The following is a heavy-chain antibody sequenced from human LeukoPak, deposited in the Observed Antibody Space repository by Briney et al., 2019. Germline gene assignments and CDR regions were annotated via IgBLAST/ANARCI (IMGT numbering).Heavy chain of an antibody. D-gene: IGHD6-13*01. CDR2: ISSSSSYI. CDR1: GFTFSSYS. J-gene: IGHJ4*02. CDR3: ARHLAATGPY. V-gene: IGHV3-21*06. Sequence: GGSLRLSCAASGFTFSSYSMNWVRQAPGKGLEWVSSISSSSSYIYYADAVKGRFTISRDNAKTSVYLQMNSLRTEDTAVYYCARHLAATGPYWGQGTLVTVSS.